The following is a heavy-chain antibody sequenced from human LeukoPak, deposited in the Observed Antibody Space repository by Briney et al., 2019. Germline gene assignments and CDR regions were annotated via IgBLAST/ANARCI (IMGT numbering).Heavy chain of an antibody. CDR3: ARALKRTYYYDSSGYYSPLNNLYYFDY. Sequence: SETLSLTCTVSGGSISSGDYYWSWIRQPPGKGLEWIGYIYYSGSTYYNPSLKSRVTISVDTSKNQFSLKLGSVTAADTAVYYCARALKRTYYYDSSGYYSPLNNLYYFDYWGQGTLVTVSS. J-gene: IGHJ4*02. D-gene: IGHD3-22*01. CDR1: GGSISSGDYY. V-gene: IGHV4-30-4*08. CDR2: IYYSGST.